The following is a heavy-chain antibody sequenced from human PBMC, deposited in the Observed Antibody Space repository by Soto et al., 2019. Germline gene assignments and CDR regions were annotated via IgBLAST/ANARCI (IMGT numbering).Heavy chain of an antibody. J-gene: IGHJ6*02. V-gene: IGHV4-39*01. CDR1: GGSISSSSYY. D-gene: IGHD2-2*02. CDR3: ARALGTIVVVPAAIPSSNYYYYGMDV. Sequence: SETLSLTCTVSGGSISSSSYYWGWIRQPPGKGLEWIGSIYYSGSTYYSPSLKSRVTISVDTSKNQFSLKLSSVTAADTAVYYCARALGTIVVVPAAIPSSNYYYYGMDVWGQGTTVTVSS. CDR2: IYYSGST.